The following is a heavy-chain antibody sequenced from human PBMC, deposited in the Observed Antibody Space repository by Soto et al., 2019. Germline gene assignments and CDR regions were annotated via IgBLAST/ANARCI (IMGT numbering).Heavy chain of an antibody. D-gene: IGHD4-17*01. J-gene: IGHJ4*02. V-gene: IGHV4-31*03. CDR2: IYYSGST. Sequence: QVQLQESGPGLVKPSQTLSLTCTVSGGSISSGGYYWSWIRQHPGKGLEWIGYIYYSGSTYYNPYLKSRVTISVGTAKNQASLKLSSVTAADTAVYYCARSPEATVTAFDYWGQGTLVTVSS. CDR3: ARSPEATVTAFDY. CDR1: GGSISSGGYY.